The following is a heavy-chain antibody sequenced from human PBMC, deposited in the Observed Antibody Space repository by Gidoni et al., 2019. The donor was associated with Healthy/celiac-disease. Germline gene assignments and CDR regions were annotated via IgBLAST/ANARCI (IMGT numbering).Heavy chain of an antibody. CDR2: IYYSGST. CDR3: ARLYYDFWSGYTEQAFDI. Sequence: QVQLQESGPGLVKPSETLSLTCTVAGGSISRYYWSWIRQPPGKGLEWIGYIYYSGSTNYNPSLKSRVPISVDTSKNQFSLKLSSVTAADTAVYYCARLYYDFWSGYTEQAFDIWGQGTMVPVSS. CDR1: GGSISRYY. D-gene: IGHD3-3*01. J-gene: IGHJ3*02. V-gene: IGHV4-59*01.